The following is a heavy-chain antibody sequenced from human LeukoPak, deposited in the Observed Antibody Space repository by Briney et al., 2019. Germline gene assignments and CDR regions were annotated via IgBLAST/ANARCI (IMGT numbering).Heavy chain of an antibody. CDR3: AKGGVGWGVLDAFDI. V-gene: IGHV3-23*01. Sequence: PGGSLRLSCAASGFTFSGSAMHWVRQAPGKGLEWVSAIRGSGVSTYYADSVKGRFTISRDNSKNTLYLQMNSLRAEDTAVYYCAKGGVGWGVLDAFDIWGQGTMVTVSS. CDR1: GFTFSGSA. CDR2: IRGSGVST. J-gene: IGHJ3*02. D-gene: IGHD3-10*01.